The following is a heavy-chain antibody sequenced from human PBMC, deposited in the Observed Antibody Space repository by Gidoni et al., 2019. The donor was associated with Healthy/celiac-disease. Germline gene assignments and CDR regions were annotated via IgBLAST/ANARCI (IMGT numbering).Heavy chain of an antibody. Sequence: QVQLQQWGAGLLKPSETLSLTCAVYGWSFSGYYWSWIRQPPGKGLEWIGEINHSGSTNYNPSLKSRVTLSVDTSKNQFSLKLSSVTAADTAVYYCARGGRTYYYDSSGYRPAKYDAFDIWGQGTMVTVSS. V-gene: IGHV4-34*01. CDR3: ARGGRTYYYDSSGYRPAKYDAFDI. CDR1: GWSFSGYY. D-gene: IGHD3-22*01. J-gene: IGHJ3*02. CDR2: INHSGST.